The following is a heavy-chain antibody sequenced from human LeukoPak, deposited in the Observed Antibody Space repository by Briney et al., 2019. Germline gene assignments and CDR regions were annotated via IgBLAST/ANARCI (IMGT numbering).Heavy chain of an antibody. V-gene: IGHV4-30-2*01. CDR2: IYHSGST. Sequence: SETLSLTCAVSGGSISSGGYSWSWIRQPPGTGLEWIGYIYHSGSTYYNPSLKSRVTISVDRSKNQFSLKLCSVTAADTAVYYCARDAGVGYFDYWGQGTLVTVSS. D-gene: IGHD1-26*01. CDR3: ARDAGVGYFDY. J-gene: IGHJ4*02. CDR1: GGSISSGGYS.